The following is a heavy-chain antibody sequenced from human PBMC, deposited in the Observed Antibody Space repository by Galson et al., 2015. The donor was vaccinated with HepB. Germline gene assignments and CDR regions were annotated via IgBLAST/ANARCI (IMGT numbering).Heavy chain of an antibody. CDR2: ISYDGSNK. CDR3: ARGGGIAVAQIDY. CDR1: GFTFSDYA. D-gene: IGHD6-19*01. J-gene: IGHJ4*02. Sequence: SLRLSCAASGFTFSDYAMHWVRQALGKGLEWVAVISYDGSNKYYADSVKGRFTISRDNSKNTLYLQMNSLRAEDTAVYYCARGGGIAVAQIDYWGQGTLVTVSS. V-gene: IGHV3-30-3*01.